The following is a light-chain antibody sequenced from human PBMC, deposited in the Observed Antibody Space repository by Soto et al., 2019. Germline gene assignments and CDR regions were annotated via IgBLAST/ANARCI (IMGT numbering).Light chain of an antibody. Sequence: ELVLTQSPGTLSLSPGERATLSCRASQSVSTTYLAWYQQKPGQAPRLLILGASSRATGIPDRFNGSGSGTDFTLTISRLEPEDFAVYYCQHYGSSPNTFGQGTKVEVK. J-gene: IGKJ1*01. V-gene: IGKV3-20*01. CDR1: QSVSTTY. CDR3: QHYGSSPNT. CDR2: GAS.